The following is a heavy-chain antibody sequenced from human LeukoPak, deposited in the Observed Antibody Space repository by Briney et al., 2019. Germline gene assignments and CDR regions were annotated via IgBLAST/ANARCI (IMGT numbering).Heavy chain of an antibody. J-gene: IGHJ3*02. CDR1: GFAFSSYW. CDR3: AKDGDGRLYYYDSSGYIHTLPPGAFDI. D-gene: IGHD3-22*01. CDR2: INEDGSST. Sequence: GGSLRLSCAASGFAFSSYWMHWVRQVPGKGLVWVSRINEDGSSTSYADSVKGRFTISRDNSKNTLYLQMNSLRAEDTAVYYCAKDGDGRLYYYDSSGYIHTLPPGAFDIWGQGTMVTVSS. V-gene: IGHV3-74*01.